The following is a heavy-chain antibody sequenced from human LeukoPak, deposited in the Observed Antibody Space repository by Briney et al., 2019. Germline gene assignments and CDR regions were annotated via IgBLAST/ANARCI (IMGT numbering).Heavy chain of an antibody. CDR1: GFLVNSTY. CDR3: ARRERLGYSYGRWTLDI. CDR2: IYSDGTG. D-gene: IGHD5-18*01. V-gene: IGHV3-66*01. Sequence: GGTLALNCEASGFLVNSTYLSWVRQAPGNGLERVSLIYSDGTGYYADSVKGRFTISRDNIKNTLYLQMNSLRAEDTAVYYCARRERLGYSYGRWTLDIWGQGTMVTVSS. J-gene: IGHJ3*02.